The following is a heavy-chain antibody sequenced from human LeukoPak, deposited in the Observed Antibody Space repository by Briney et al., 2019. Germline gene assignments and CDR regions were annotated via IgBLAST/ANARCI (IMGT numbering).Heavy chain of an antibody. D-gene: IGHD3-22*01. CDR3: ARSPPGWYYDNSGQYYFDT. CDR1: GGSISGYY. J-gene: IGHJ4*02. V-gene: IGHV4-59*08. Sequence: PSETLSLTCTVSGGSISGYYWSWIRQSPGKRLEWIAYISFTGNSNYNPSLKSRVTISLDTSKTHFSLTLSSLTAADTAVYYCARSPPGWYYDNSGQYYFDTWGQGALVTVSS. CDR2: ISFTGNS.